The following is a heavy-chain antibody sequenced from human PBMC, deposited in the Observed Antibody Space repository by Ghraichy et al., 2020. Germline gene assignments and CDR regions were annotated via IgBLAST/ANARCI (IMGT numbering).Heavy chain of an antibody. V-gene: IGHV3-11*01. Sequence: GGSLRLSCAASGFIFSDYYMSWVRQAPGRGLEWVSYITSSGSTIYYADSVKGRFTISRDNAKKSVYLQMNSLRAEDTAVYYCARSDYYYGMDVWGQGTTVTVSS. J-gene: IGHJ6*02. CDR2: ITSSGSTI. CDR3: ARSDYYYGMDV. CDR1: GFIFSDYY.